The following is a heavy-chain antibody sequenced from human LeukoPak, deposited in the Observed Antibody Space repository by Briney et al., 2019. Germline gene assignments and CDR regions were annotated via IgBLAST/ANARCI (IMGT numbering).Heavy chain of an antibody. CDR2: ISGSGGST. J-gene: IGHJ4*02. V-gene: IGHV3-23*01. D-gene: IGHD6-6*01. Sequence: GGSLRLSCAASGFTFSSYGMSWVRQAPGEGLEWVSAISGSGGSTYYADSVKGRFTISRDNSKNTLYLQINSLRAGDTALYYCARADSNIAARRIGFDYWGQGTLVTVSS. CDR1: GFTFSSYG. CDR3: ARADSNIAARRIGFDY.